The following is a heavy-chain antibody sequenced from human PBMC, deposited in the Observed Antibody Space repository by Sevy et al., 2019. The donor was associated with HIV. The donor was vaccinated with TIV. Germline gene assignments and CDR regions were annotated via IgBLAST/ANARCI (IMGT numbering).Heavy chain of an antibody. CDR3: AREPYFFDKSGYYWDY. J-gene: IGHJ4*02. V-gene: IGHV4-61*01. D-gene: IGHD3-22*01. Sequence: SETLSLTCAVSGVSVSSDTYYWSWIRQPPGKGLEWIGYVYHTGSTNYSPSFKSRVTISVDTSKNQYSLRLISVAAADTAVYYCAREPYFFDKSGYYWDYWGQGALVTVSS. CDR2: VYHTGST. CDR1: GVSVSSDTYY.